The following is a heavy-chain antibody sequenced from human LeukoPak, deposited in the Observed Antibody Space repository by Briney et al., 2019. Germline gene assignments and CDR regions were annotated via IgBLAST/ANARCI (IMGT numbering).Heavy chain of an antibody. CDR1: GGSISSYY. Sequence: PSETLSLTCTVSGGSISSYYWSWIRQPPGKGLEWIGYIYYSGSTNYNPSLKSRVTISVDTSKNQFSLKLSSVTAADTAVYYCARDNWNDEGHWFDPWGQGTLVTVSS. CDR3: ARDNWNDEGHWFDP. V-gene: IGHV4-59*01. CDR2: IYYSGST. D-gene: IGHD1-20*01. J-gene: IGHJ5*02.